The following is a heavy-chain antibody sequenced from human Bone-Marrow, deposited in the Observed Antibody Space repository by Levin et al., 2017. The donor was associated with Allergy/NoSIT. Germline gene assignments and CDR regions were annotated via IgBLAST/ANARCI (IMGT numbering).Heavy chain of an antibody. CDR1: GFSFTNMG. D-gene: IGHD4-23*01. CDR2: ISGSGGTT. V-gene: IGHV3-23*01. CDR3: AKVLGYYGGSAMDV. J-gene: IGHJ6*02. Sequence: PGGSLRLSCAASGFSFTNMGMSWVRQTPGTGLEWLEWVSAISGSGGTTYYADSVKGRFIISRDNSKNTLYLEMRSLRAEDTAIYYCAKVLGYYGGSAMDVWGQGTTVTVSS.